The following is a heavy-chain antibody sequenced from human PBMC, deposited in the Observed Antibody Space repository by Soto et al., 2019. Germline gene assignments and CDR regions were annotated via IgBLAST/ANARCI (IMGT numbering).Heavy chain of an antibody. CDR2: LSSSGTTI. V-gene: IGHV3-11*01. CDR3: ARAEVDLVEVPAAKVGFEY. D-gene: IGHD2-2*01. Sequence: QVQLVESGGGLVKPGESLRLSCAASGFTFSDYYMIWIRQAPGKGLEWVGYLSSSGTTIYYADSVKRRFTISRDNAQKSLYLQMDSLRAEDTAVYYCARAEVDLVEVPAAKVGFEYWGQGTLVTVSA. J-gene: IGHJ4*02. CDR1: GFTFSDYY.